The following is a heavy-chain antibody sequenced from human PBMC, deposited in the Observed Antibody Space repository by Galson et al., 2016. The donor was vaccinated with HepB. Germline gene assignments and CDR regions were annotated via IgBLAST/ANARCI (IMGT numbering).Heavy chain of an antibody. CDR2: IKGEADGGTT. CDR1: GLTFTNAW. J-gene: IGHJ4*02. CDR3: ATVKLTTWYSFDS. D-gene: IGHD2-2*01. Sequence: SLRLSCAASGLTFTNAWMTWVRQAPGKGLEWVGRIKGEADGGTTDYAAPGKGRFYISRDDSTHTLFLHMNSLRVEDGAVYYCATVKLTTWYSFDSWGQGTQVTVSS. V-gene: IGHV3-15*01.